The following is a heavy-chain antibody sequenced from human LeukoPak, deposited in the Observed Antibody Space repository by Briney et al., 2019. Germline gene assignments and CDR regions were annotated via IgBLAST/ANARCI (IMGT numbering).Heavy chain of an antibody. CDR1: GYTFTGYY. Sequence: ASVKVSCKASGYTFTGYYMHWVRQAPGQGLEWMGWINPNSGGTNYAQKFQGRVTMTRDTSISTAYMELSRLRSDDTAVYYCARDLEMATINYYYMDVWGKGTTVTVSS. CDR3: ARDLEMATINYYYMDV. J-gene: IGHJ6*03. CDR2: INPNSGGT. V-gene: IGHV1-2*02. D-gene: IGHD5-24*01.